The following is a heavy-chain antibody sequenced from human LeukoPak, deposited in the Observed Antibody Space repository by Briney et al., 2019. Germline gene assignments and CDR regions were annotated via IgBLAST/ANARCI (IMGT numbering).Heavy chain of an antibody. D-gene: IGHD1-26*01. V-gene: IGHV3-11*01. CDR3: AREARATPDF. J-gene: IGHJ4*02. CDR2: ITNSGDFV. Sequence: GGSLRLSCAPSGFRFSGHYMSWIRQAPGKGLEWISYITNSGDFVNYADSVKGRFPISRDNAKNSLYLQMNSLRAEDTAVYYCAREARATPDFWGQGTVVTVSS. CDR1: GFRFSGHY.